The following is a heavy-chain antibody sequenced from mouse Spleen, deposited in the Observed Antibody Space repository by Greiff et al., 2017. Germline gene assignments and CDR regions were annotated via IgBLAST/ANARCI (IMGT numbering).Heavy chain of an antibody. D-gene: IGHD1-1*01. CDR3: ARKGLYYGSTYWYFDV. CDR2: ISNLAYSI. Sequence: EVQRVESGGGLVQPGGSLKLSCAASGFTFSDYGMAWVRQAPRKGPEWVAFISNLAYSIYYADTVTGRFTISRENAKNTLYLEMSSLRSEDTAMYYCARKGLYYGSTYWYFDVWGTGTTVTVSS. J-gene: IGHJ1*03. V-gene: IGHV5-15*01. CDR1: GFTFSDYG.